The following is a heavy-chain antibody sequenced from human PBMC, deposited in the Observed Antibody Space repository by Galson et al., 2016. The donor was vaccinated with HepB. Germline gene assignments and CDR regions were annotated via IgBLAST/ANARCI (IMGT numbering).Heavy chain of an antibody. Sequence: SETLSLTCTVSGGSVSNPYCLWGWVRQPPGKGLEWIGLIYYSGDTHYSPSLESRVTMSVDTSKNQFSLKLTSVTVADTSLYFCARSSASRNGYFDYWGRGALVTVSS. D-gene: IGHD2-8*01. CDR1: GGSVSNPYCL. CDR3: ARSSASRNGYFDY. V-gene: IGHV4-39*01. J-gene: IGHJ4*01. CDR2: IYYSGDT.